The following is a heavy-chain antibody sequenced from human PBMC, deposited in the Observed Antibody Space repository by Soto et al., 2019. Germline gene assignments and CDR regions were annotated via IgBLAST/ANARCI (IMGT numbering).Heavy chain of an antibody. Sequence: SETLSLTCAVYGETFSGHYWSWIRQPPGKGLEWIGEINHSGSTNYNPSLKSRVTISVDTSKNQFSLKLSSVTAADTAVYYCARGRLIAAAGQGEEEHSYYYYGMDVWGQGTTVTVSS. D-gene: IGHD6-13*01. CDR2: INHSGST. CDR1: GETFSGHY. CDR3: ARGRLIAAAGQGEEEHSYYYYGMDV. V-gene: IGHV4-34*01. J-gene: IGHJ6*02.